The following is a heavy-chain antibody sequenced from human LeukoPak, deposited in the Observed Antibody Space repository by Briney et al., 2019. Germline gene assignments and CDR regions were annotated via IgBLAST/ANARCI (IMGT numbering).Heavy chain of an antibody. CDR2: IYSDNT. D-gene: IGHD2-2*01. Sequence: GGSLRLSCTVSGFTVSSNSMSWVRQAPGKGLEWVTFIYSDNTHYSDSVKGRFTISRDNSKNTLYLQMNSLRAEDTAVYYCAKDLSTIYYFDYWGQGTLVTVSS. V-gene: IGHV3-53*01. CDR1: GFTVSSNS. J-gene: IGHJ4*02. CDR3: AKDLSTIYYFDY.